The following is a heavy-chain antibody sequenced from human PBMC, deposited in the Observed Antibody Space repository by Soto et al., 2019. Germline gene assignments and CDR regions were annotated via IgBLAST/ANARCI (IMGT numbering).Heavy chain of an antibody. V-gene: IGHV1-8*01. J-gene: IGHJ6*02. CDR3: ARGNPFNYAGFDV. CDR2: MNAKSGDT. D-gene: IGHD4-4*01. Sequence: QAHLEQSGAEVKRPGASVKVSCKASGYTFSDFDINWLRQASGQGPEWMGWMNAKSGDTFFPQRFQGNFNMTWDTSLSTAYMEVGSLTSDDTAIYYCARGNPFNYAGFDVWGQGTTVAVSS. CDR1: GYTFSDFD.